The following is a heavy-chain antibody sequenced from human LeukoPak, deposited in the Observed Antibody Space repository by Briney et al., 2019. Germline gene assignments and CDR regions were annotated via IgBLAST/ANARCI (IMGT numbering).Heavy chain of an antibody. CDR3: AKKGYGGRSGGAYFDY. Sequence: GGSLTLSCAASGFTFDDYTMHWVRQGPGKGLEWVSLISWNGDSTYYADSVKGRFTISRDNSKNSLYLQMISLRTEDTAFYYCAKKGYGGRSGGAYFDYWGQGALVTVSS. J-gene: IGHJ4*02. CDR2: ISWNGDST. V-gene: IGHV3-43*01. CDR1: GFTFDDYT. D-gene: IGHD4-23*01.